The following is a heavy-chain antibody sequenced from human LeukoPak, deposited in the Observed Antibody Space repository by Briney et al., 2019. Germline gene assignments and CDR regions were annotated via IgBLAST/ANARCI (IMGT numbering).Heavy chain of an antibody. CDR3: AKDGQQWLVRGYFDY. CDR2: ISGSGGST. V-gene: IGHV3-23*01. J-gene: IGHJ4*02. D-gene: IGHD6-19*01. CDR1: GFTFSSYA. Sequence: PGGSLRLSCAASGFTFSSYAMSWVRQAPRKGLEWVSAISGSGGSTYYADSVKGRFTISRDNSKNTLYLQMNSLRAEDTAVYYCAKDGQQWLVRGYFDYWGQGTLVTVSS.